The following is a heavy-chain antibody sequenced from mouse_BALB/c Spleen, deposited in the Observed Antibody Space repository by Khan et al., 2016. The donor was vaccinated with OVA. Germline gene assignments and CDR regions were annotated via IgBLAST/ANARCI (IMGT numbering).Heavy chain of an antibody. CDR1: GFSLSRYN. CDR3: ARAYYRYDGYYAMDY. D-gene: IGHD2-14*01. V-gene: IGHV2-6-4*01. CDR2: IWGGGGT. Sequence: QIQLVQSGPDLVAPSQSLSITCTVSGFSLSRYNIHWVRQPPGKGLEWLGMIWGGGGTDYNSTLKSRLSIRKDNSKSQVLLKMNSLQTDDTAMYYCARAYYRYDGYYAMDYWGQGTSVTVSS. J-gene: IGHJ4*01.